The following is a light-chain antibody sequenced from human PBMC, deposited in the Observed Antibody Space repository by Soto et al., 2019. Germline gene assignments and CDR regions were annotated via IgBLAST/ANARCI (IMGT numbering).Light chain of an antibody. CDR1: SSDVGGYNY. CDR3: CSHAGSYTFRV. V-gene: IGLV2-14*01. Sequence: QSVLTQPASVSGSPGQSITISCTGTSSDVGGYNYVSWYQQHPGKAPTLIIYEVTNRPSGVSIRFSGSKSGNTASLTISGLQVEDEADYYCCSHAGSYTFRVFGTGTKVTVL. CDR2: EVT. J-gene: IGLJ1*01.